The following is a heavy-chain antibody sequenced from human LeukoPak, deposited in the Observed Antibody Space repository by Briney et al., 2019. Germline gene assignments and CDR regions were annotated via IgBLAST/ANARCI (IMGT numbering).Heavy chain of an antibody. D-gene: IGHD2-2*01. V-gene: IGHV1-69*05. Sequence: ASVKVSYKASGGTFSSYAISWVRQAPGQGLEWMGGIIPIFGTANYAQKFQGRVTITTDESTSTAYMELSSLRSEDTAVYYCARGPLIVVVPAAPTDYYYYYYMDVWGKGTTVTVSS. J-gene: IGHJ6*03. CDR3: ARGPLIVVVPAAPTDYYYYYYMDV. CDR2: IIPIFGTA. CDR1: GGTFSSYA.